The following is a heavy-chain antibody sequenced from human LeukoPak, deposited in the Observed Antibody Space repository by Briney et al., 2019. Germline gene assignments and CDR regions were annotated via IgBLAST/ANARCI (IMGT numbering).Heavy chain of an antibody. Sequence: PGGSLRLSCAASGFTFSSYWMHWVRQAPGKGLVWVSRINSDGSSTSYADPVKGRFTISRDNAKNSLYLQMNSLRAEDTAVYYCARVYGSGSYYYYYYMDVWGKGTTVTISS. V-gene: IGHV3-74*01. CDR2: INSDGSST. CDR1: GFTFSSYW. J-gene: IGHJ6*03. CDR3: ARVYGSGSYYYYYYMDV. D-gene: IGHD3-10*01.